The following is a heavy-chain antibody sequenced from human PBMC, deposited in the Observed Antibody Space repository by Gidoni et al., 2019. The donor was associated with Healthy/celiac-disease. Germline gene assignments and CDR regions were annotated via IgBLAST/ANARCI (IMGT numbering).Heavy chain of an antibody. CDR3: ASFIVGAAIDY. J-gene: IGHJ4*02. CDR1: GFTFSSYS. D-gene: IGHD1-26*01. V-gene: IGHV3-21*01. Sequence: EVQLVESGGGLVKPGGSLRLSCAASGFTFSSYSMTWVRQAPGKGLAWVASISSSSSYIYDADSVKGRFTIARDNAKNSLYLQMNSLRAEDTAVYYCASFIVGAAIDYWGQGTLVTVSS. CDR2: ISSSSSYI.